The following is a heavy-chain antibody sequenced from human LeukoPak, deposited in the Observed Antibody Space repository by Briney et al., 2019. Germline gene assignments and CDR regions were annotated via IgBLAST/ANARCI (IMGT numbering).Heavy chain of an antibody. V-gene: IGHV1-2*02. J-gene: IGHJ4*02. D-gene: IGHD3-22*01. CDR3: ARTSRVVVIRSFDY. CDR1: GYTFTGYY. Sequence: GASVKVSCKASGYTFTGYYMHWVRQAPGQGLEWMGWINPNSGGTNYAQKFQGRVTMTRDTSISTAYMELSRLRSDDTAVYYCARTSRVVVIRSFDYWGQGTLVTVSS. CDR2: INPNSGGT.